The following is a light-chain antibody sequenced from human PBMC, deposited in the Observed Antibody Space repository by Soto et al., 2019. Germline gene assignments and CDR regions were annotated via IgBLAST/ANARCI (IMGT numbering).Light chain of an antibody. Sequence: EIVMTQSPATLSVSPGERATLSCRASQSVSSNLAWYQQKPGQAPRLISYGASTRATGIRDRLSGSGSGTEFTLTISNLQSKDFAVYYCQHLSTFGPGTKVDIK. CDR2: GAS. J-gene: IGKJ3*01. V-gene: IGKV3-15*01. CDR1: QSVSSN. CDR3: QHLST.